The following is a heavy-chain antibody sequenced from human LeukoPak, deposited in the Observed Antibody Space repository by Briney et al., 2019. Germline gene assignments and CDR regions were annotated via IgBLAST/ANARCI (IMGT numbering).Heavy chain of an antibody. D-gene: IGHD5-12*01. CDR3: AIPFYSGYDPESLFDY. CDR2: INPNSGGT. V-gene: IGHV1-2*02. J-gene: IGHJ4*02. Sequence: ASVKVSCKASGYTFTGYYMHWVRQAPGQGLEWMGWINPNSGGTNYAQKFQGRVTITADKSTSTAYMELSSLRSEDTAVYYCAIPFYSGYDPESLFDYWGQGTLVTVSS. CDR1: GYTFTGYY.